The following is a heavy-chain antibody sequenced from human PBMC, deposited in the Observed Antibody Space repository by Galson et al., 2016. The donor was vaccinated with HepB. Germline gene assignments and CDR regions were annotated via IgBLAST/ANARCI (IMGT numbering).Heavy chain of an antibody. Sequence: ETLSLTCTVSGGSIYGYYWAWIRQSPGKGLEWIGYVYFSGSTKYNPSLTGRVTISVATSKNQFSLRLNSVTGADSGTYYCARGPGTASAIDEVDFWGQGTLVTVSS. D-gene: IGHD2-2*01. CDR2: VYFSGST. V-gene: IGHV4-59*01. J-gene: IGHJ4*02. CDR1: GGSIYGYY. CDR3: ARGPGTASAIDEVDF.